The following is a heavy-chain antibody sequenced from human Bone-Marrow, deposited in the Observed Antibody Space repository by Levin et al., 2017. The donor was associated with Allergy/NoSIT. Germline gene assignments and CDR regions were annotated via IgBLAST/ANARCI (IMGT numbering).Heavy chain of an antibody. CDR1: GYSFTSYW. CDR2: IYPGDSDT. D-gene: IGHD6-19*01. CDR3: ARHAVAAPNNWFDP. V-gene: IGHV5-51*01. Sequence: GGSLRLSCKGSGYSFTSYWIGWVRQMPGKGLEWMGIIYPGDSDTRYSPSFQGQVTISADKSISTAYLQWSSLKASDTAMYYCARHAVAAPNNWFDPWGQGTLVTVSS. J-gene: IGHJ5*02.